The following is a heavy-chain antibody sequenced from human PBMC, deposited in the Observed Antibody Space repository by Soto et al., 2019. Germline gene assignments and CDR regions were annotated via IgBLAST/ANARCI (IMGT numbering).Heavy chain of an antibody. CDR1: GFPFSIHA. Sequence: PGGSLRLSCRVSGFPFSIHAMSWVRLSPGKGLECVSCISVSGGTTFYAESVKGRFTVSRDNSKNTLYLQMNSLRAEDTAVYYCAATPYDFWSTGKFYFDHWGQGTRVTVSS. J-gene: IGHJ4*02. D-gene: IGHD3-3*01. CDR3: AATPYDFWSTGKFYFDH. CDR2: ISVSGGTT. V-gene: IGHV3-23*01.